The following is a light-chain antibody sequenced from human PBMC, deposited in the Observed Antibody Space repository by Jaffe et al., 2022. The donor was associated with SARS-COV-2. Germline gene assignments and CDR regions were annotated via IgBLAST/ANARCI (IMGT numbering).Light chain of an antibody. J-gene: IGKJ4*01. CDR3: QHYFNSPPLT. V-gene: IGKV3-20*01. Sequence: EIVLTQSPGTLSLSPGDRATLSCRASEYVGRTLAWYQLQSGQAPRLLLYDVTTRATGIPDRFIGSGSGTDFTLTISRLEPEDFAVYLCQHYFNSPPLTFGGGTKVEI. CDR1: EYVGRT. CDR2: DVT.